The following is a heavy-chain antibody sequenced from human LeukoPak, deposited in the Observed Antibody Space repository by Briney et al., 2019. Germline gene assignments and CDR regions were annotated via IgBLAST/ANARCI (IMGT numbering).Heavy chain of an antibody. V-gene: IGHV1-18*01. Sequence: ASVKVSCKASGYTFTSYGIHWVRQAPGQGLEWMGWISAYNGNTNYAQKLQGRVTMTTDTSTSTAYMELRSLRSDDTAVYYCARDGEHWLAYNRFDPWGQGTLVTVSS. D-gene: IGHD6-19*01. CDR3: ARDGEHWLAYNRFDP. CDR1: GYTFTSYG. CDR2: ISAYNGNT. J-gene: IGHJ5*02.